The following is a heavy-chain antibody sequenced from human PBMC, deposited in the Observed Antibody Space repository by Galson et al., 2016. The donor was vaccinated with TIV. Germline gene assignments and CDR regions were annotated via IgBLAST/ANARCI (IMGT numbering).Heavy chain of an antibody. D-gene: IGHD2-21*01. CDR2: ITYEGSTK. J-gene: IGHJ4*02. Sequence: SLRLSCAASGFTFSSEAFHWVRQTPGTGLEWVALITYEGSTKFYADSVKGRFTISKDNSNNTVHLQMNSLRAEDTAVYYCARGKEQGYYEYWGRGALVTVSS. CDR3: ARGKEQGYYEY. CDR1: GFTFSSEA. V-gene: IGHV3-30-3*01.